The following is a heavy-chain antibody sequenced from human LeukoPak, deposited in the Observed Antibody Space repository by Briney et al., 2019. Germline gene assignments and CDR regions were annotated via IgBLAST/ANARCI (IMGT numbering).Heavy chain of an antibody. CDR1: GFTFSSYA. D-gene: IGHD1-26*01. Sequence: GGSLRLSCAASGFTFSSYAMSWVRQAPGKGLEWVSAISGSGGSTYCADSVKGRFTISRDNSKNTLYLQMNSLRAEDTAVYYCAKDLRSLSGSYFHYWGQGTLVTVSS. V-gene: IGHV3-23*01. CDR3: AKDLRSLSGSYFHY. CDR2: ISGSGGST. J-gene: IGHJ4*02.